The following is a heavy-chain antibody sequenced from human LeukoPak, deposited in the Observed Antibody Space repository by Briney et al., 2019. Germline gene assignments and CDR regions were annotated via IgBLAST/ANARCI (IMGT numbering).Heavy chain of an antibody. Sequence: GGSLRLSCAASGFTFDDYAMHWVRQAPGKGLEWVSLISGDGGSTYYADSVKGRFTISRDNSKNSLYLQMNSLRTEDTALYYCAETGYDSSGYLIDYWGQGTLVTVSS. CDR1: GFTFDDYA. CDR3: AETGYDSSGYLIDY. V-gene: IGHV3-43*02. J-gene: IGHJ4*02. CDR2: ISGDGGST. D-gene: IGHD3-22*01.